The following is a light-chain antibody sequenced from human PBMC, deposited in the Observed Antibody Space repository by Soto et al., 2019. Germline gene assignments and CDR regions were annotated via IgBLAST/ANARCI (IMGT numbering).Light chain of an antibody. CDR3: SSYTSSSTLYV. J-gene: IGLJ1*01. Sequence: QSVLTHPASGYGAPVQSLTISCTGTSSDVGSYNRVSWYQQPPGTAPKLIIYEVSNRPSGVPDRFSGSKSGNTASPTISGLQAEDEADYYCSSYTSSSTLYVFGTGTKVTVL. CDR1: SSDVGSYNR. CDR2: EVS. V-gene: IGLV2-18*02.